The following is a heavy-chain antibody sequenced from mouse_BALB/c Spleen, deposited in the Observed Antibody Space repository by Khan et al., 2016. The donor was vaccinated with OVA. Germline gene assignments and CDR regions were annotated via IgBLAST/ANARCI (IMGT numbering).Heavy chain of an antibody. V-gene: IGHV14-3*02. D-gene: IGHD1-2*01. CDR3: ARTEIHYYGSYAMDY. J-gene: IGHJ4*01. CDR1: GFNIKDTY. CDR2: IDPATGNT. Sequence: VRLQQSGAELVKPGASVKLSCAVSGFNIKDTYMHWVNQRPEQGLEWIGRIDPATGNTKYDPKFQGKATITSDTSSNRVYLHLSSLTSEDTAVYYCARTEIHYYGSYAMDYWGQGTSVTVSA.